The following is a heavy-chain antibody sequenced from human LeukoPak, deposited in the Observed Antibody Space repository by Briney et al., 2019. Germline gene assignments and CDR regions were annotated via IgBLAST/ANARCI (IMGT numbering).Heavy chain of an antibody. V-gene: IGHV4-4*07. Sequence: PSETLSFPGSVPGGSITITYWSWIRQRAGKGRDWMGRIDTSGSTNYHPSLKSRVTMSLDTSKNQFSLKLSSVTAADTAVYYCARDTSSDAFNIWGQGTMVTVSS. CDR1: GGSITITY. D-gene: IGHD2-2*01. J-gene: IGHJ3*02. CDR2: IDTSGST. CDR3: ARDTSSDAFNI.